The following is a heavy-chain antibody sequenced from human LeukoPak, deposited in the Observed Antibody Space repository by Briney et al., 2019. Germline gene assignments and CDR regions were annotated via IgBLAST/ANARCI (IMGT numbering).Heavy chain of an antibody. CDR2: ISGSGGST. Sequence: PGGSLRLSCAASGFTFSSYAMSWVRQAPGKGLEWVSAISGSGGSTYYADSVKGRFTIARDNSRNTLYLEMSGLRGEDTSLYYCAKAMTYGIRTVFDHWGQGTLVTVSS. CDR3: AKAMTYGIRTVFDH. J-gene: IGHJ4*02. CDR1: GFTFSSYA. D-gene: IGHD4-11*01. V-gene: IGHV3-23*01.